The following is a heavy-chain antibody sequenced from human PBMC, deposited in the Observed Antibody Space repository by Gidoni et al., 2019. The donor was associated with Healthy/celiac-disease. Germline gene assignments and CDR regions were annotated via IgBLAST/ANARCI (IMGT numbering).Heavy chain of an antibody. J-gene: IGHJ4*02. CDR3: AKTYDFWSGYTYYFDY. Sequence: EVQLLESGGGLVQPGGSLRLSCAASGLTFSSYAMSWVRQAPGKGLEWVSAISGSGGSTYYAASVKGRFTISRDNSKNTLYLQMNSLGAEDTAVYYCAKTYDFWSGYTYYFDYWGQGTLVTVSS. D-gene: IGHD3-3*01. V-gene: IGHV3-23*01. CDR2: ISGSGGST. CDR1: GLTFSSYA.